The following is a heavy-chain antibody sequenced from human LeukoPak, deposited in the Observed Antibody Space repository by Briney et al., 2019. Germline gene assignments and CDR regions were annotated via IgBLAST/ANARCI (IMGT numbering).Heavy chain of an antibody. CDR3: ARDQPYSWRQDS. Sequence: PGGSLRLSCAASGFTFSAYWMHWVRQAPGKGLVWVSRVKYDGSTTTYADSVKGRFTISRDNAKNTLYLQMNSLRAEDTAVYYCARDQPYSWRQDSWGQGTLVTVSS. CDR2: VKYDGSTT. D-gene: IGHD1-26*01. CDR1: GFTFSAYW. J-gene: IGHJ4*02. V-gene: IGHV3-74*01.